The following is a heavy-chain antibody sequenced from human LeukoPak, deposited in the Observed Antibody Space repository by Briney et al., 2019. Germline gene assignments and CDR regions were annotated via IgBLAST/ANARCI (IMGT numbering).Heavy chain of an antibody. V-gene: IGHV4-4*07. J-gene: IGHJ4*02. Sequence: PSETLSLTCSVSSGSISSYYWGWVRQPPGKGLEWIGRIYTTGATQYNPSLKSRLTMSVVTSTNQFSLNLRSVSAADTAVYYCGRQGYTASHYFFDFWSQGTLVAVS. CDR1: SGSISSYY. CDR2: IYTTGAT. D-gene: IGHD5-24*01. CDR3: GRQGYTASHYFFDF.